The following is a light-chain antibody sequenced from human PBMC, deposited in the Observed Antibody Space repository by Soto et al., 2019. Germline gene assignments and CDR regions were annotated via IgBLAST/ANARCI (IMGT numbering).Light chain of an antibody. CDR2: DND. CDR3: GTWDTTLRVGV. J-gene: IGLJ3*02. V-gene: IGLV1-51*01. Sequence: QSVLTQPPSVSAAPGQRVAISCSGSTSNIENNHVSWYQRLPGAAPRLVLYDNDDRPSGIPDRISGSKSGTSATLAITGLQTGDEAEYYCGTWDTTLRVGVFGGGTKLTVL. CDR1: TSNIENNH.